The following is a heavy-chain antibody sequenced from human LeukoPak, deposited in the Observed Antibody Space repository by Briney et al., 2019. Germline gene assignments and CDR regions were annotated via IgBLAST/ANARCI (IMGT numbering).Heavy chain of an antibody. J-gene: IGHJ4*02. CDR3: VREIGRPKTFYFHS. V-gene: IGHV3-48*04. CDR1: GFVFSRDS. Sequence: PGGSLRLSCTASGFVFSRDSMNWVRQAPGKGLEWVSYISENIYHADSVRGRFTISRDNAKNSLYLQMSNLRAEDTAVYYCVREIGRPKTFYFHSWGRGTLVIVSS. CDR2: ISENI.